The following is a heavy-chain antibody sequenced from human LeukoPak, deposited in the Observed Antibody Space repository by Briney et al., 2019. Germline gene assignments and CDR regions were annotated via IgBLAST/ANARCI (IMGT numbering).Heavy chain of an antibody. Sequence: PSETLSLTCTVSGGSISSYYWSWIRQPAGKGLQWIGRINIRGNTNYNPSLKSRVTMSVDTSKNQFSLKLHSLTAADTAVYYCAREYGDFDYWGQGTLVTVSS. J-gene: IGHJ4*02. CDR1: GGSISSYY. V-gene: IGHV4-4*07. CDR3: AREYGDFDY. CDR2: INIRGNT. D-gene: IGHD4-17*01.